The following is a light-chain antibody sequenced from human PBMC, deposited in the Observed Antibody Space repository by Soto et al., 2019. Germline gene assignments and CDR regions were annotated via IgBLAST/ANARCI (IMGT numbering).Light chain of an antibody. CDR1: NSNIGAGYD. J-gene: IGLJ3*02. CDR2: DNN. CDR3: AAWSGSLSGLV. V-gene: IGLV1-40*01. Sequence: QSVLTQPPSVSGAPGQRVTISCTGSNSNIGAGYDVHWYQQLPGTAPKLLIYDNNNRPSGVPDRFSGSKSGTSASLAITGLQAEDEADYYCAAWSGSLSGLVFGGGTELTVL.